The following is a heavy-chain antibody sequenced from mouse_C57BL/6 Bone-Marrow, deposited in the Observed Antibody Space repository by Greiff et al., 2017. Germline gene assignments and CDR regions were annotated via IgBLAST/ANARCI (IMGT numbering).Heavy chain of an antibody. J-gene: IGHJ2*01. CDR2: IYPGDGDT. CDR1: GYAFSSSW. Sequence: VQLQQSGPELVKPGASVKISCKASGYAFSSSWMNWVKQRPGKGLEWIGRIYPGDGDTKYNGKFKGKATMTADKSSSTAYMQLSSLTSEDPAVYFCFNTLDFDYWGQGTTLTVSS. V-gene: IGHV1-82*01. D-gene: IGHD5-1-1*01. CDR3: FNTLDFDY.